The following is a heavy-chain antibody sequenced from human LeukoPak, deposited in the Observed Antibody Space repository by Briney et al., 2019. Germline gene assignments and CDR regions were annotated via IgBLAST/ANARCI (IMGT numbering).Heavy chain of an antibody. J-gene: IGHJ3*02. D-gene: IGHD3-22*01. Sequence: ASVTVSCKVSGYTLTELSMHWVRQAPGKGLEWMGGFDPEDGGTIYAQKFQGRVTMTEDTSTDTAYMELSSLRSEDTAVYYCATDQYYYDSSGYPRALYAFDIWGQGTMVTVSS. CDR1: GYTLTELS. CDR3: ATDQYYYDSSGYPRALYAFDI. V-gene: IGHV1-24*01. CDR2: FDPEDGGT.